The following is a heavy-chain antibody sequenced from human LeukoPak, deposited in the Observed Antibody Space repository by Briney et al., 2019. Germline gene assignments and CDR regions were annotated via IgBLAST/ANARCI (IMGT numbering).Heavy chain of an antibody. J-gene: IGHJ6*02. D-gene: IGHD5-12*01. CDR2: ISAYNGNT. CDR1: GYTFTSYG. CDR3: ARTDIVATDDKIYYYYGMDV. V-gene: IGHV1-18*01. Sequence: ASVKVSCKASGYTFTSYGISWVRQAHGQGLEWMGWISAYNGNTNYAQKLQGRVTMTTDTSTSTAYMELRSLRSDDTAVYYCARTDIVATDDKIYYYYGMDVWGQGTTVTVSS.